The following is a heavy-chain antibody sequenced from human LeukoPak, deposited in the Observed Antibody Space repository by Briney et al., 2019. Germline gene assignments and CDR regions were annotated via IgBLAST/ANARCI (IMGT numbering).Heavy chain of an antibody. CDR2: INSDGSST. Sequence: PXXXLVWVSRINSDGSSTNYADSVKGRFTISRDNAKNTVYLQMNSLRVEDTAVYYCARDLSSDYWGQGTQVTVSS. V-gene: IGHV3-74*01. D-gene: IGHD2/OR15-2a*01. J-gene: IGHJ4*02. CDR3: ARDLSSDY.